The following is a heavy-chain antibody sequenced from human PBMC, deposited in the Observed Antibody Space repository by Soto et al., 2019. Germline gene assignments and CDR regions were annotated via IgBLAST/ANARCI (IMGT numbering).Heavy chain of an antibody. CDR2: TIHIFGTA. Sequence: QVQLVQSGAEVKKPGSSVKVSCKASAGTFSSYAISRVRQAPEQGLEWMGGTIHIFGTANNAQKFQGRVTISEDESTSAAYTGLSSRRSEDTVVYSSGRRVPIWGELSGDQYEYGMDVWGQGTTVTVSS. J-gene: IGHJ6*02. V-gene: IGHV1-69*01. CDR3: GRRVPIWGELSGDQYEYGMDV. CDR1: AGTFSSYA. D-gene: IGHD3-16*02.